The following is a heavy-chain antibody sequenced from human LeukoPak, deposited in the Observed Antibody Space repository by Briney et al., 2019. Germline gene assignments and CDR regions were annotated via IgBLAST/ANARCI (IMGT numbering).Heavy chain of an antibody. J-gene: IGHJ4*02. CDR3: ARSPRGRPFDY. Sequence: SETLSLTCTVSGGSISSYYWSWIRQPPGKGLEWIGYIYYSGSTNYNPSLKSRVTISVDTSKNQFSLKLSSVTAAGTAVYYCARSPRGRPFDYWGQGTLVTVSS. D-gene: IGHD1-1*01. CDR2: IYYSGST. CDR1: GGSISSYY. V-gene: IGHV4-59*01.